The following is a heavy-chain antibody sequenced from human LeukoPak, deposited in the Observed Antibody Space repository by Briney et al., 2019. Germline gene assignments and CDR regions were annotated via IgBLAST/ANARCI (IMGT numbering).Heavy chain of an antibody. Sequence: GGSLRLSCAASEFTFSSYSMSWVRQAPGKGLEWVSYISSTATSIYYADSVKGRFTVSRDNAKNSLYLQMNSLRAEDTAVYYCAKDPDFPYYFDYWGQGTLVTVSS. V-gene: IGHV3-48*04. CDR1: EFTFSSYS. CDR3: AKDPDFPYYFDY. CDR2: ISSTATSI. J-gene: IGHJ4*02.